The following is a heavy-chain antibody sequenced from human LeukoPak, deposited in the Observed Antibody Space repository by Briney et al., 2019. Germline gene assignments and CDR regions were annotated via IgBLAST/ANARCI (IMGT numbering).Heavy chain of an antibody. CDR1: GFIFSSYS. D-gene: IGHD4-23*01. CDR3: AKDRIAATVVKGPTDY. Sequence: PGGSLRLSCAASGFIFSSYSMNWVRQAPGKGLEWVAGISGSGFSTYYADSVKGRFTISRDNSKNTLYVQMNSLRAEDTAVYYCAKDRIAATVVKGPTDYWGQGTLVTVSS. CDR2: ISGSGFST. V-gene: IGHV3-23*01. J-gene: IGHJ4*02.